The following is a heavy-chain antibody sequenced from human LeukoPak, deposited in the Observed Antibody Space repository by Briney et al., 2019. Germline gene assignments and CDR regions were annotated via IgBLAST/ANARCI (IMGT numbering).Heavy chain of an antibody. J-gene: IGHJ6*02. CDR3: ARGLVRGLDYYYGMDV. CDR1: GGSFSGYY. V-gene: IGHV4-34*01. Sequence: SETLSLTCAVYGGSFSGYYWSWIRQPPGEGLEWIGEINHSGSTNYNPSLKSRVTISVDTSKNQFSLKLSSVTAADTAVYYCARGLVRGLDYYYGMDVWGQGTTVTVSS. D-gene: IGHD3-10*02. CDR2: INHSGST.